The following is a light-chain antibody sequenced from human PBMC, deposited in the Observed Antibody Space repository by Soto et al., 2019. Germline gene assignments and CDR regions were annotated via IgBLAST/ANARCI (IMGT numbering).Light chain of an antibody. J-gene: IGKJ2*01. V-gene: IGKV1-39*01. Sequence: DIQMTQSPSSLSASVGDRVTITCRASQGISSYLNWYQQKPGKAPKLLIYAASSLQSGVPSRFSGSGSGTDFTLKISRVEAEDVGVYYCMQALQTPYTFGQGTKVDIK. CDR2: AAS. CDR3: MQALQTPYT. CDR1: QGISSY.